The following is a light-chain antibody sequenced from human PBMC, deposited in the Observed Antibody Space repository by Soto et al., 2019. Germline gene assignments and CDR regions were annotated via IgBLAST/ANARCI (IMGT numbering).Light chain of an antibody. CDR1: QSVSSSY. J-gene: IGKJ2*01. CDR2: GTS. V-gene: IGKV3-20*01. CDR3: QQYGNSPYT. Sequence: EIVLTQSPGTLCLSPGERATLSCRASQSVSSSYLVWYQQKPGQAPRLLIYGTSSRATGIPDRFSGSGSGTDFTLTISRLEPEDFAVYYCQQYGNSPYTFGQGTKLEIK.